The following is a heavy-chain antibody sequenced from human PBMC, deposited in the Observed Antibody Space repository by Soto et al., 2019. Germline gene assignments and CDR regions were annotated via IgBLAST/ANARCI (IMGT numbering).Heavy chain of an antibody. CDR1: GYTFTGYY. Sequence: QVQLVQSGAEVKKPGASVKVSCKASGYTFTGYYMHWVRQAPGQGLEWMGWINPNSGGTNYAQKSQGWVTMTRDTSISTAYMELSRLRSDDTAVYYCARGSRYCSGGSCYSMVRSDAFDIWGQGTMVTVSS. D-gene: IGHD2-15*01. CDR3: ARGSRYCSGGSCYSMVRSDAFDI. CDR2: INPNSGGT. V-gene: IGHV1-2*04. J-gene: IGHJ3*02.